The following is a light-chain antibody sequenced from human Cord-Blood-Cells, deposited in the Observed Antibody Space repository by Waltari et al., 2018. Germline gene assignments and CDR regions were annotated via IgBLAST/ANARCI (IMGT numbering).Light chain of an antibody. CDR3: SSYTSSSTYV. Sequence: QSALTQRASVSGSPVQSITISCPGTSSAVGGYNYASWYQQHPGKAPKLMIYDVSKRPSGVSNRFSGSKSGNTASLTISGLQAEDEADYYCSSYTSSSTYVFGTGTKVTVL. V-gene: IGLV2-14*01. CDR1: SSAVGGYNY. CDR2: DVS. J-gene: IGLJ1*01.